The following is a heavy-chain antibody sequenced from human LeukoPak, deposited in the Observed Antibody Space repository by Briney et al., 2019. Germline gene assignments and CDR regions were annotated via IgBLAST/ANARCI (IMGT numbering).Heavy chain of an antibody. V-gene: IGHV4-34*01. D-gene: IGHD6-13*01. CDR2: INHSGST. CDR1: GGSFSGYY. Sequence: KSSETLSLTCAVYGGSFSGYYWSWIRQPPGKGLEWIGEINHSGSTNYNPSLKSRVTISVDTSKNQFSLKLSSVTAADTAVYYCARGEIAAAGAYYYYYYGMDVWGQGTTVTVSS. J-gene: IGHJ6*02. CDR3: ARGEIAAAGAYYYYYYGMDV.